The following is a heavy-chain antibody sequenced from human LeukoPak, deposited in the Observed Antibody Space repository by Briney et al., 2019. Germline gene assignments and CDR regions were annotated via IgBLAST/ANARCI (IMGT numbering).Heavy chain of an antibody. J-gene: IGHJ4*02. Sequence: GGSLRLSCAASGFTLSSYEMNWVRLAPGKGLEWISYISRTGNSIYYADSVKGRFTISRDSAKNSLYLQMNSLRAEDTAVYYCARGPYSSNWYDDYWGQGTLVTVAS. CDR2: ISRTGNSI. CDR3: ARGPYSSNWYDDY. CDR1: GFTLSSYE. V-gene: IGHV3-48*03. D-gene: IGHD6-13*01.